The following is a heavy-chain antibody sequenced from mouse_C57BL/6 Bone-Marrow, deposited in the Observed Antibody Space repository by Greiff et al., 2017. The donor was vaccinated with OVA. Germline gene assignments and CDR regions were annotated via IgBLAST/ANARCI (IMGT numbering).Heavy chain of an antibody. V-gene: IGHV1-59*01. D-gene: IGHD2-10*02. CDR2: IDPSDSYT. Sequence: QVQLQQPGAELVRPGTSVKLSCKASGYTFTSYWLHWVKQRPGQGLEWIGVIDPSDSYTNYNQKLKGKATLTLDTSSSTAYMQISSLTSEESAVDYCAEGGMRYFAVWGTGTTVTVSS. CDR1: GYTFTSYW. J-gene: IGHJ1*03. CDR3: AEGGMRYFAV.